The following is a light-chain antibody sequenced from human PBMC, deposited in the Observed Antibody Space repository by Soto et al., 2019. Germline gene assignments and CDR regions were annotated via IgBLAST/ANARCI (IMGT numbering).Light chain of an antibody. V-gene: IGLV7-43*01. J-gene: IGLJ3*02. CDR1: TGAVTSDYY. CDR3: LLHYGAAQLWM. CDR2: STG. Sequence: QTVVTQEPSLTVSPGGTVTLTCASSTGAVTSDYYPTWLQQKPGQAPRALIYSTGNKHSWTPARFSGSLLGGRAALTLSGVQPEDEADYYCLLHYGAAQLWMFGGGTKLTVL.